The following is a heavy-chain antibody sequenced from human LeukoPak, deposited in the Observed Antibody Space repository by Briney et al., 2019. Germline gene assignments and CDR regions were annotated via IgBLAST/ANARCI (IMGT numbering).Heavy chain of an antibody. CDR2: IRSSTGTI. CDR3: ARGCGGDCYDAFDI. Sequence: GGSLRLSCAASGFTFSDYYTTWIRQAPGKGLEWVSYIRSSTGTIYYADSVKGRFTISRDNAKNSLYLQMNSLRAEDTAVYYCARGCGGDCYDAFDIWGQGTMVTVSS. V-gene: IGHV3-11*01. D-gene: IGHD2-21*02. CDR1: GFTFSDYY. J-gene: IGHJ3*02.